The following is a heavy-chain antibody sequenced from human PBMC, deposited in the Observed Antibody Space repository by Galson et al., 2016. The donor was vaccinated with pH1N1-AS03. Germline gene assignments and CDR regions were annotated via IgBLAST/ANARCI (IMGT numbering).Heavy chain of an antibody. CDR3: ARDVGGPDDY. CDR1: GFTFSATN. J-gene: IGHJ4*02. V-gene: IGHV3-33*01. D-gene: IGHD4-23*01. Sequence: LRLSCAASGFTFSATNMHWVRLGPGKGLEWLALIYLDGGLKAYADSVKGRFTISRDNSESTLYLQMNSLGDDDTAVYYCARDVGGPDDYWGQGTLVTVSS. CDR2: IYLDGGLK.